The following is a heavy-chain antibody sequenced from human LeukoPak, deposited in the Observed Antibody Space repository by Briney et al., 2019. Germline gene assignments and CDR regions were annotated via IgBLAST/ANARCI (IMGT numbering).Heavy chain of an antibody. D-gene: IGHD2-15*01. V-gene: IGHV4-59*08. CDR1: GGSISTYY. CDR3: ARRGYCSGGTCYVLEY. CDR2: ISYSGIT. Sequence: PSETLSLTCIVPGGSISTYYWNWIRQPPRKGLEWIGYISYSGITNYNPSLKSRVTISVDTSKNQLPLKLSSVTAADTAVYYCARRGYCSGGTCYVLEYWGQGTPVTVSS. J-gene: IGHJ4*02.